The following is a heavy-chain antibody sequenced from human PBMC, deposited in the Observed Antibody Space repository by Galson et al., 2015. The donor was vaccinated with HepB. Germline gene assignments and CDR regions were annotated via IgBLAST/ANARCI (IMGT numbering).Heavy chain of an antibody. Sequence: SLRLSCAASGFSIRGPAIHWVRQASGKGPEWVGRIRSKTNNYEKEYVVPLKGRFTISRDDSKNTAYLNMNSMKTEDTVVYYCLTLREFSEYSRRWGRGTPVTVSS. D-gene: IGHD6-6*01. CDR1: GFSIRGPA. J-gene: IGHJ4*02. CDR2: IRSKTNNYEK. CDR3: LTLREFSEYSRR. V-gene: IGHV3-73*01.